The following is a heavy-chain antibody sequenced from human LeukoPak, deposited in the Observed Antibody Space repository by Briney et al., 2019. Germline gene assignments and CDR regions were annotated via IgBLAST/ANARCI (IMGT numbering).Heavy chain of an antibody. CDR3: AKDFTQGGATPFDY. CDR1: GFTFSDTW. J-gene: IGHJ4*02. D-gene: IGHD1-26*01. CDR2: IRSDGSDT. V-gene: IGHV3-74*01. Sequence: GGSLRLSCAASGFTFSDTWMHWVRQAPGEGLVWVSRIRSDGSDTRYAESVKGRFTISRDNAKNTLYLQMNSLRAEDTAVYYCAKDFTQGGATPFDYWGQGTLVTVSS.